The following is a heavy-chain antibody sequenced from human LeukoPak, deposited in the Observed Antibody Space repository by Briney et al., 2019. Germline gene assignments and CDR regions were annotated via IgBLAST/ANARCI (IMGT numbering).Heavy chain of an antibody. V-gene: IGHV6-1*01. CDR2: TYFRSKRSKWYT. D-gene: IGHD5-12*01. CDR1: GDSISSNSAA. CDR3: ARSLAYFDC. Sequence: SQTLSLTCAIFGDSISSNSAAWNWIRQSPSRGLEWLGRTYFRSKRSKWYTDYAVSVKSRITVNPDTSKNQFSLQLNSVTPEDTAVYYCARSLAYFDCWGQGTLVTVSS. J-gene: IGHJ4*02.